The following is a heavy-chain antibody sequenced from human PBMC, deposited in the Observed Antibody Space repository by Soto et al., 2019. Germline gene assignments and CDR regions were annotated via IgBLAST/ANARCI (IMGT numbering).Heavy chain of an antibody. CDR2: ITPFNGNT. Sequence: SVKVSCKASGYTFTYRYLHLVRQAPGQALEWMGWITPFNGNTNYAQKFQDRVTITSDRSMSTAYMDLSSLRSEDTAMYYCARSNIEADGIGGFDIWGQGTMVTVSS. CDR3: ARSNIEADGIGGFDI. V-gene: IGHV1-45*02. D-gene: IGHD6-13*01. CDR1: GYTFTYRY. J-gene: IGHJ3*02.